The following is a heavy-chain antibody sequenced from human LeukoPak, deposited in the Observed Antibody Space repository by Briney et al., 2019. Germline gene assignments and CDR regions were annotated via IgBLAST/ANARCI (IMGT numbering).Heavy chain of an antibody. Sequence: ASVKVSCKASGYIFTDYYMHWVRQAPGQELGWMGRINPNSGGTNYAQKFQGRVTMTRDTSISTAYTELSSLRSEDTAVYYCATVNLRRGSYYYYYYGMDVWGQGTTVTVSS. CDR1: GYIFTDYY. J-gene: IGHJ6*02. CDR2: INPNSGGT. V-gene: IGHV1/OR15-1*01. CDR3: ATVNLRRGSYYYYYYGMDV. D-gene: IGHD1-26*01.